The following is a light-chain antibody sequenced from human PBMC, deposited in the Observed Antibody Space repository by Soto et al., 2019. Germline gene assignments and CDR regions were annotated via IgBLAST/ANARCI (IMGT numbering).Light chain of an antibody. Sequence: EIVLTQSPGTLSLSPGERATLSCRASQSVSSSYLAWYQQKPGQAPRFLIYGASSRATGIPDRFSGSGSGTDFTLTISRLEPEDFAVYYCQQYCSPPPYTFGQGTKLEIK. CDR3: QQYCSPPPYT. J-gene: IGKJ2*01. CDR2: GAS. V-gene: IGKV3-20*01. CDR1: QSVSSSY.